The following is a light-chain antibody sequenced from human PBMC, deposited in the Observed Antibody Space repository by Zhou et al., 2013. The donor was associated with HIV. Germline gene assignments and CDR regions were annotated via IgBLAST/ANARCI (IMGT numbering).Light chain of an antibody. V-gene: IGKV3-20*01. J-gene: IGKJ2*01. Sequence: EIVLTQSPGTLSLSPGERATLSCRASQSVSSSNLAWYQQMPGQAPRLLIYGASTRATGIPDRFTGSGSGTDFTLTFTTLGPEDFAVYYCQQYANSPQTFGQGTKVEIK. CDR1: QSVSSSN. CDR2: GAS. CDR3: QQYANSPQT.